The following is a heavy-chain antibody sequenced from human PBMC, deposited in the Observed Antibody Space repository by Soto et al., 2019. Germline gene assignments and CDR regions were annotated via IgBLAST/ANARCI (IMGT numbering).Heavy chain of an antibody. D-gene: IGHD2-21*02. CDR3: ARQDLPLYGVVTPGYFDY. J-gene: IGHJ4*02. CDR1: GGSISSSNW. V-gene: IGHV4-4*02. Sequence: QVQLQESGPGLVKPSGTLSLTCAVSGGSISSSNWWSWVRQPPGKGLEWIGEIYHSGSTNYNPSLKSRVTISVDKSKNQFSLKLSSVTAADTAVYYCARQDLPLYGVVTPGYFDYWGQGTLVTVSS. CDR2: IYHSGST.